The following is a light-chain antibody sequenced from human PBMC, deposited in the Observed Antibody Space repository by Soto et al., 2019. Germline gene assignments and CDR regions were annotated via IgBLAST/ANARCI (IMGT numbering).Light chain of an antibody. J-gene: IGLJ3*02. V-gene: IGLV2-14*01. CDR1: SSDVGGYNY. Sequence: QSALTQTASVSASPGQSITIACTGTSSDVGGYNYVSWYQQHPGKAPKLMIYDVSNRPSGVSNRFSGSKSGNTASLTISGLPAEDEADYYCSSYTSSSTVFGGGTKLTVL. CDR3: SSYTSSSTV. CDR2: DVS.